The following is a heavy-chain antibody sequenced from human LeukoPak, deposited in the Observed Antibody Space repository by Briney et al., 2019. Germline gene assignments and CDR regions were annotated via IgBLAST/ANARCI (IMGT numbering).Heavy chain of an antibody. CDR2: ISSSGSTI. CDR3: ARETQYYYSSGSFDP. J-gene: IGHJ5*02. D-gene: IGHD3-10*01. V-gene: IGHV3-11*01. Sequence: GGSLRLSCAASGFTFSDYYMSWIRQAPGKGLEWVSYISSSGSTIYYADSVKGRFTISRDNAKNSLYLQMNSLRAEDTAVYYCARETQYYYSSGSFDPWGQGTLVTVSS. CDR1: GFTFSDYY.